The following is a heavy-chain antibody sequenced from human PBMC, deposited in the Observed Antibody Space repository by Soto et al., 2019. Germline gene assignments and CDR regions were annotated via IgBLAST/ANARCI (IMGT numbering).Heavy chain of an antibody. CDR3: ARSSGYCSGGSCPDY. Sequence: SVKVSCKASGGTFSSYTISWVRLAPGQGLEWMGRIIPILGIANYAQKFQGRVTITADKSTSTAYMELSSLRSEDTAVYYCARSSGYCSGGSCPDYWGQGTLVTVSS. D-gene: IGHD2-15*01. J-gene: IGHJ4*02. V-gene: IGHV1-69*02. CDR1: GGTFSSYT. CDR2: IIPILGIA.